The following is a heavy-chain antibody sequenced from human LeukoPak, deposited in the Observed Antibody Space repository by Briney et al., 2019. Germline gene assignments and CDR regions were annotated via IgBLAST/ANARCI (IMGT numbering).Heavy chain of an antibody. CDR3: ARDI. J-gene: IGHJ4*02. CDR2: ISSSGSTI. V-gene: IGHV3-48*03. CDR1: GFTFSSYE. Sequence: PGGSLRLSCAASGFTFSSYEMNWVRQAPGKGLEWISSISSSGSTIHYADSVKGRFTISRDNAKNSLYLQMNSLRVEDTGVYYCARDIWGQGTLVTVSS.